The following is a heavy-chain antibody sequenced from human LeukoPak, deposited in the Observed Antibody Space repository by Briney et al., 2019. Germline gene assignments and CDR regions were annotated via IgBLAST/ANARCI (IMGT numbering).Heavy chain of an antibody. J-gene: IGHJ4*02. CDR1: EFAFSTYN. V-gene: IGHV3-48*02. D-gene: IGHD4-23*01. CDR2: ISTGSSTT. Sequence: GGSLRLSCAASEFAFSTYNMNWVRQAPGKGLEWVSYISTGSSTTYYADSVKGRFTIYRDNVENSLYLQMNSLRDEDTAVYYCARVAAGYSVNYFDYWGQGTLVTVSS. CDR3: ARVAAGYSVNYFDY.